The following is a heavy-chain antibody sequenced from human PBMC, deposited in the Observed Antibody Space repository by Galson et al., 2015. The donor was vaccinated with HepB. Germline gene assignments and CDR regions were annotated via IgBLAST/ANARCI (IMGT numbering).Heavy chain of an antibody. V-gene: IGHV3-64D*09. CDR1: GFTFTNHA. CDR3: VRDWTYDFWSGYFGAFDL. Sequence: SLRLSCAASGFTFTNHAIHWVRQAPGKGLEYVSVISCNGHDTYYAESVKGRFSVSRDNSRNWLFLQMSSLRPEDTAVYYCVRDWTYDFWSGYFGAFDLWGQGTLVTVSS. CDR2: ISCNGHDT. D-gene: IGHD3-3*01. J-gene: IGHJ3*01.